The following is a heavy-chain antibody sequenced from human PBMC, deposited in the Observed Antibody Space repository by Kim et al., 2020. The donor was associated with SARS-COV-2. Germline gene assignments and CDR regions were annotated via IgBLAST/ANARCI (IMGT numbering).Heavy chain of an antibody. V-gene: IGHV3-7*03. J-gene: IGHJ6*02. CDR2: IKQDGSEK. D-gene: IGHD1-26*01. CDR1: GFTFSSYW. Sequence: GGSLRLSCAASGFTFSSYWMSWVRQAPGKGLEWVANIKQDGSEKYYVDSVKGRFTISRDNAKNSLYLQMNSLRAEDTAVYYCARGGGGSYFTYYYYGMDVWGQGTTVTVSS. CDR3: ARGGGGSYFTYYYYGMDV.